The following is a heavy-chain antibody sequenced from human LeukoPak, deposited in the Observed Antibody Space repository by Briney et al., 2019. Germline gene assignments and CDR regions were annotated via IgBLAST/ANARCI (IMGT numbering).Heavy chain of an antibody. V-gene: IGHV1-46*01. J-gene: IGHJ6*02. CDR2: INPSEGSI. CDR1: GYTFTTYH. Sequence: ASVKVSCKASGYTFTTYHIHWVRQVPGQGLEWMGVINPSEGSIDYAQKFQDRVSLTRDTSTSTVYMDLSRLRYEDTAVYYCARSDKMDVWGQGTTVTVSS. CDR3: ARSDKMDV.